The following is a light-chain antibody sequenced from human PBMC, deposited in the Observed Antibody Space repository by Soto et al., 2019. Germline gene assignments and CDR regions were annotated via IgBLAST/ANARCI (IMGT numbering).Light chain of an antibody. J-gene: IGKJ3*01. CDR3: QHYGTSPPLFT. CDR2: DES. CDR1: QSVSSRY. V-gene: IGKV3-20*01. Sequence: EIVLTQSPGTLSLSPGERATISCRATQSVSSRYLAWYQQKPGQAPRLLIYDESSRATGIPARFSGSGSGTDFTLTINRLEPEDFAVYYCQHYGTSPPLFTFGPGTKVDIK.